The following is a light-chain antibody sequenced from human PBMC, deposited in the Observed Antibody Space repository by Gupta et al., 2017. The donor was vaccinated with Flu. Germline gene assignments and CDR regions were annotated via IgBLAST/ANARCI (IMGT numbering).Light chain of an antibody. Sequence: SSLSATIGDKVSITCRESQNNSTYLNWYQQKPGKPPKLLIYGASSLQSGVPSRFSGSGSGTDFTLTISSLQPEDFATYSCQQSYKTPLTFGQGTNLEIK. J-gene: IGKJ2*01. CDR2: GAS. CDR3: QQSYKTPLT. CDR1: QNNSTY. V-gene: IGKV1-39*01.